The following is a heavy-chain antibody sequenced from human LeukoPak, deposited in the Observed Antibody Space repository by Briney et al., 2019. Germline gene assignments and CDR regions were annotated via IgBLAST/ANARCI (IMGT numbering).Heavy chain of an antibody. Sequence: SMDSSSTYIYYADSVKGRFTISRDNAKNSLFLQMNSLRAEDTAVYYCARYGVASGRSYIDYWGQGTLVTVSA. D-gene: IGHD3-3*01. CDR3: ARYGVASGRSYIDY. CDR2: MDSSSTYI. V-gene: IGHV3-21*01. J-gene: IGHJ4*02.